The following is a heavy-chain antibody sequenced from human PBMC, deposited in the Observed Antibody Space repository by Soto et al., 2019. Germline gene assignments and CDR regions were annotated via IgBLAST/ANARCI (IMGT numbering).Heavy chain of an antibody. CDR3: ARGYDDFDY. CDR2: TYYSGTT. V-gene: IGHV4-59*01. CDR1: RGSLSGYY. J-gene: IGHJ4*02. D-gene: IGHD5-12*01. Sequence: SETLSPTCTVSRGSLSGYYWSWVRQPPGKGLEWIGFTYYSGTTNYNPSLRNRVTKSVDTSKNQFSLKLSSVTAADTAVYYCARGYDDFDYWGQGTLVTVSS.